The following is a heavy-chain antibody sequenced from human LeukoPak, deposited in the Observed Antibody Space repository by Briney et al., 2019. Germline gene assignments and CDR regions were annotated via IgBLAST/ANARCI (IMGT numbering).Heavy chain of an antibody. CDR3: ARARDYGDYPPDY. D-gene: IGHD4-17*01. V-gene: IGHV3-48*01. CDR2: IGGSGTTI. Sequence: PGGSLRLSCTASGFTFSDYVMNWVRQAPGKGLEWVSYIGGSGTTIYYADSVKGRFTISRDNGKKLLYLQMSSLRAEDTAVYYCARARDYGDYPPDYWGQGTLVTVSS. J-gene: IGHJ4*02. CDR1: GFTFSDYV.